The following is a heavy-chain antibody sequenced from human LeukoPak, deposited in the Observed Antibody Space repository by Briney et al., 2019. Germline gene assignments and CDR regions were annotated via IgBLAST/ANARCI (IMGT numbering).Heavy chain of an antibody. V-gene: IGHV1-8*02. CDR3: ARWIAVRSGFDY. CDR2: MNPNLGNT. CDR1: GGTFSSYA. Sequence: ASVKVSCKASGGTFSSYAISWVRQAPGQGLEWMGLMNPNLGNTAYAQKFQGRVTMTRNTSISTAYMELSSLRSEDTAVYYCARWIAVRSGFDYWGPGTQVTVSS. J-gene: IGHJ4*02. D-gene: IGHD6-6*01.